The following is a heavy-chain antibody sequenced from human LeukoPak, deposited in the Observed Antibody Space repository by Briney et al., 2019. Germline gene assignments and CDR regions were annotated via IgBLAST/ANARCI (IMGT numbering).Heavy chain of an antibody. CDR3: ARQTPVDTAMVTSMDY. J-gene: IGHJ4*02. CDR1: GYSFTSYW. CDR2: IYPGDSDT. V-gene: IGHV5-51*01. Sequence: GESLKISCKGSGYSFTSYWIGWVRQMPGKGLEWMGTIYPGDSDTRYSPSFQGQVTISADKSISTAYLQWSSLKASDTAMYYCARQTPVDTAMVTSMDYWGQGTLVTVSS. D-gene: IGHD5-18*01.